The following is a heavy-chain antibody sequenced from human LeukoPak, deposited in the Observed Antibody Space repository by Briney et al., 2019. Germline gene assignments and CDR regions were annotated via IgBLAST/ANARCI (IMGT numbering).Heavy chain of an antibody. CDR3: ARDGSGFYY. J-gene: IGHJ4*02. V-gene: IGHV3-7*01. D-gene: IGHD3-3*01. CDR1: GFTFSSYS. Sequence: PGGSLRLSCAASGFTFSSYSMDWVRQAPGRGLEWVANIKEDGSEKYYVDSVKGRFTISRDNAKNSLNLQMNSLRAEDTAVYSCARDGSGFYYWGQGTLVTVSS. CDR2: IKEDGSEK.